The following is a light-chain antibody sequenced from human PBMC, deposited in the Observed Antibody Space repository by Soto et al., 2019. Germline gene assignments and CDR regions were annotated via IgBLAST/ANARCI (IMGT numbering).Light chain of an antibody. Sequence: DIQMTQSPSSVSASVGDRVTITCRASRFISSWLAWYRQKPGKAPELLIYAASSLQSGVPSRFSGSGSGTDFRLTISSLQPEDFANYYFQQANSFPLTFGVGTKVQIK. CDR3: QQANSFPLT. V-gene: IGKV1-12*01. CDR2: AAS. CDR1: RFISSW. J-gene: IGKJ4*01.